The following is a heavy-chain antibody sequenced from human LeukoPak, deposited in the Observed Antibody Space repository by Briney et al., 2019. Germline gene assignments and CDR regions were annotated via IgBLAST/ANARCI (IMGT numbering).Heavy chain of an antibody. V-gene: IGHV4-34*01. CDR3: ARGLQYYYYYMDV. CDR2: INHSGST. J-gene: IGHJ6*03. CDR1: GGSFSGYY. Sequence: SETLSLTCAVYGGSFSGYYWGWIRQPPGKGLEWIGEINHSGSTNYNPSLKSRVTISVDTSKNQFSLKLSSVTAADTAVYYCARGLQYYYYYMDVWGKGTTVTVSS. D-gene: IGHD4-11*01.